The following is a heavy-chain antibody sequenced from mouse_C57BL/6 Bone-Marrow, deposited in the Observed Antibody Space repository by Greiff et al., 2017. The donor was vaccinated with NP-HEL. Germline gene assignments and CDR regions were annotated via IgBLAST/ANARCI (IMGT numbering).Heavy chain of an antibody. D-gene: IGHD2-14*01. CDR3: ARGYYY. CDR1: GFTFSSYA. Sequence: EVQVVESGGGLVKPGGSLKLSCAASGFTFSSYAMSWVRQTPEKRLEWVATISDGGGYTYYPDNVKGRFTISRDNAKNNLYLQMSHLKSEDTAMYYCARGYYYWGQGTTLTVSS. V-gene: IGHV5-4*01. CDR2: ISDGGGYT. J-gene: IGHJ2*01.